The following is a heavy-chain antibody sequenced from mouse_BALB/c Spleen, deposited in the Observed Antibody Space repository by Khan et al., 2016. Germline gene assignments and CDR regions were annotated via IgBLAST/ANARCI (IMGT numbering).Heavy chain of an antibody. CDR2: ISSSGTT. D-gene: IGHD2-2*01. Sequence: EVQLQESGPGLVKPSQSLSLTCTVTGYSITSDYAWNWIRQFPGNKLECLGYISSSGTTIYNPSLKSRISITRDTSKNQFFLQLNSVTTEETATYYCAVSGALYGYFTYWGQGTLVTVSA. CDR1: GYSITSDYA. CDR3: AVSGALYGYFTY. J-gene: IGHJ3*01. V-gene: IGHV3-2*02.